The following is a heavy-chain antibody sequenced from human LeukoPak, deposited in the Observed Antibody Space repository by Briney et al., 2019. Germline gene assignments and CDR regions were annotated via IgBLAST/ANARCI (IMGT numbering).Heavy chain of an antibody. CDR3: ARGFVVVVPAAVTGAFDI. V-gene: IGHV5-51*01. J-gene: IGHJ3*02. D-gene: IGHD2-2*01. CDR2: IYPGDSDT. CDR1: GYSFTRNW. Sequence: GESLKISCKGSGYSFTRNWIGWVRQMPGKGLEWMGIIYPGDSDTRYSPSFQGQVTISADKSISTAYLQWSSLKASDTAMYYCARGFVVVVPAAVTGAFDIWGQGTMVTVSS.